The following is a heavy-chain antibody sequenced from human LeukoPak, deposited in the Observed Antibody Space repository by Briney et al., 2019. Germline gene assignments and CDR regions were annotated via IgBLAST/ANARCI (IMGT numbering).Heavy chain of an antibody. Sequence: ASVKVSCKASGGTFSSYAISWVRQAPGQGLEWMGGIIPIFGTANYAQKFQGRVTITADESTSTAYMELSSLRSEDTAVYYCARPYGSGSYQYYYYGMDVWGQGTTVTVSS. CDR3: ARPYGSGSYQYYYYGMDV. J-gene: IGHJ6*02. CDR1: GGTFSSYA. V-gene: IGHV1-69*13. CDR2: IIPIFGTA. D-gene: IGHD3-10*01.